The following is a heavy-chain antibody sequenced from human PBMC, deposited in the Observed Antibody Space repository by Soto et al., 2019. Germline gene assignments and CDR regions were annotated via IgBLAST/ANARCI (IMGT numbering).Heavy chain of an antibody. V-gene: IGHV4-34*01. D-gene: IGHD3-16*01. CDR2: ITHSGST. Sequence: KPSETLSLTCAVYGGSFSDYYWSWIRQPPGKGLAWIGEITHSGSTNYNPSLKSRVTISVDTSKNQLSLKLSSVTASDTAVYYCSRFGRTAPLGYYYYSYAMDVWGQGTTVTVSS. J-gene: IGHJ6*02. CDR3: SRFGRTAPLGYYYYSYAMDV. CDR1: GGSFSDYY.